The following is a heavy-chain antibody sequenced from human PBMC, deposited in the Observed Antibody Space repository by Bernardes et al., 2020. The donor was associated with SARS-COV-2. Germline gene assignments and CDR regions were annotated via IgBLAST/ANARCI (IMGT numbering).Heavy chain of an antibody. CDR2: ISYDGRNK. CDR3: ARDTFIVTESTTIGGFDS. J-gene: IGHJ5*01. D-gene: IGHD3-10*01. Sequence: GGSLRLSCTASGFTFGTSALHWVRQAPGQGLEWISIISYDGRNKYYADSVKGRFTISRDNSKNTLYLQMNSLKPDDTAVYYCARDTFIVTESTTIGGFDSWGQGTLVTVSS. V-gene: IGHV3-30*04. CDR1: GFTFGTSA.